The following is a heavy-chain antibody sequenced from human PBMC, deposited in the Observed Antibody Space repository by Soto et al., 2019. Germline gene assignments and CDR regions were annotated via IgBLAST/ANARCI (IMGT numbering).Heavy chain of an antibody. V-gene: IGHV1-3*04. J-gene: IGHJ4*02. D-gene: IGHD2-21*01. CDR2: ISTGNGNT. CDR3: AKGSQMWTPDY. CDR1: GYTFTDYA. Sequence: ASVKVSCKASGYTFTDYAMHWVRQAPGQRLEWMGWISTGNGNTKYSQKFQGRVTITRDTSATTAYMELSSLRSEDTAESYRAKGSQMWTPDYWGQGTLVTVS.